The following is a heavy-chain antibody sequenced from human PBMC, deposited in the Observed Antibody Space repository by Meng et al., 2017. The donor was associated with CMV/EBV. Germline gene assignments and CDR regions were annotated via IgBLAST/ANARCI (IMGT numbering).Heavy chain of an antibody. Sequence: QGQLVQSGGEMKKPGAPVKVSCTTSGFPFSDYYIHWGRQAPGQGLEWMGWVNSNNDATNYARKFQGRVSMTRDTSISTAHMELSRLMSDDTAVYYCVRSSGWSLFDYWGQGTLVTVSS. CDR3: VRSSGWSLFDY. CDR1: GFPFSDYY. CDR2: VNSNNDAT. J-gene: IGHJ4*02. V-gene: IGHV1-2*02. D-gene: IGHD6-19*01.